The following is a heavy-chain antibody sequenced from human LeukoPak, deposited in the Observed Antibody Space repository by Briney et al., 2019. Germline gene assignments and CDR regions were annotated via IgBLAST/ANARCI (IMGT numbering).Heavy chain of an antibody. CDR1: GFTFSSYS. D-gene: IGHD4-17*01. Sequence: PGGSLRLSCAASGFTFSSYSMNWVRQAPGKGREWVSYISSSSSTIYYADSVKGRSTISRDNAKNSLYLQMSSLRAEDTAVYYCARVHGDYRIDYWGQGTLVTVSS. CDR3: ARVHGDYRIDY. V-gene: IGHV3-48*01. J-gene: IGHJ4*02. CDR2: ISSSSSTI.